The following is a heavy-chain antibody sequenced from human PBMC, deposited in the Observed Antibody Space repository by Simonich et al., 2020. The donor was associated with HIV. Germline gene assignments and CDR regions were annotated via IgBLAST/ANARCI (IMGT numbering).Heavy chain of an antibody. Sequence: QVQLQESGPGLVKPSETLSLTCAVTGYSSHYYWGWIRQPPGKGLEWIAGIYHSGNIYYNPSLKSRVTISAATSKNEFSLKLSSVTAADTAVYYCARVLQFLYAFDIWGQGTMVTVSS. CDR2: IYHSGNI. D-gene: IGHD3-3*01. CDR3: ARVLQFLYAFDI. CDR1: GYSSHYY. V-gene: IGHV4-38-2*01. J-gene: IGHJ3*02.